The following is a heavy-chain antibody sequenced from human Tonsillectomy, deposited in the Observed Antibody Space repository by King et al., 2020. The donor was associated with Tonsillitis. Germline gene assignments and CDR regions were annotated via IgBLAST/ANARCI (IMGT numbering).Heavy chain of an antibody. D-gene: IGHD2/OR15-2a*01. Sequence: VQLVESGGGLVQPGGSLRLSCAASGFAFHSYYMHWVRQAPGKGLVWVSRISTDGGNTDYADSVKGRFTISRDNSKNTLYLQMNSLRAEDTAIYYCPGEHCDSESCSGDYWGLGTLVTVSS. V-gene: IGHV3-74*01. CDR2: ISTDGGNT. J-gene: IGHJ4*02. CDR3: PGEHCDSESCSGDY. CDR1: GFAFHSYY.